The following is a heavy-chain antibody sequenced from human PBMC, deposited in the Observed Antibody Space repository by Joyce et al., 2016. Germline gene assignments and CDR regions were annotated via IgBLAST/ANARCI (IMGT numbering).Heavy chain of an antibody. V-gene: IGHV5-51*01. Sequence: VQLMQSGAEVKKPGESLKISCKGSGFNLANYWIAWVRQVPGKGLGWMGIIYRGDSDVRYSPSFQGQVTISFDKSVTAAYLQWTGLKASDTATYYCARRDAGYCESPNCPADAFDIWGQGTIVTVSS. CDR3: ARRDAGYCESPNCPADAFDI. CDR1: GFNLANYW. J-gene: IGHJ3*02. CDR2: IYRGDSDV. D-gene: IGHD2-15*01.